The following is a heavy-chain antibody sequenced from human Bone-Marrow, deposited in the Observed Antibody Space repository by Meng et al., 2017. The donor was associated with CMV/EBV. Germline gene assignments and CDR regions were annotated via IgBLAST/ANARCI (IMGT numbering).Heavy chain of an antibody. Sequence: ASVKVSCKASGYTFTGYYMHWVRQAPGQGLEWMGWINPNSGGTNYAQKFQGRVTMTRDTSISTAYMELSRLRSDDTALYSCARPLESVYSGSSWFDPWGQGTLVPVSS. V-gene: IGHV1-2*02. D-gene: IGHD3-10*01. CDR3: ARPLESVYSGSSWFDP. CDR2: INPNSGGT. J-gene: IGHJ5*02. CDR1: GYTFTGYY.